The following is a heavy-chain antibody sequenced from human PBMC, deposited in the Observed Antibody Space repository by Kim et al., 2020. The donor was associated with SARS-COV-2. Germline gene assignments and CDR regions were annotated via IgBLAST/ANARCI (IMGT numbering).Heavy chain of an antibody. CDR2: ISYDGSNK. J-gene: IGHJ4*02. CDR3: ARTDSGSYYGGFDY. CDR1: GFTFSSYA. V-gene: IGHV3-30-3*01. D-gene: IGHD1-26*01. Sequence: EGSLRLSCAASGFTFSSYAMHWVRQAPGKGLEWVAVISYDGSNKYYADSVKGRFTISRDNSKNTLYLQMNSLRAEDTAVYYCARTDSGSYYGGFDYWGQGTLVTVSS.